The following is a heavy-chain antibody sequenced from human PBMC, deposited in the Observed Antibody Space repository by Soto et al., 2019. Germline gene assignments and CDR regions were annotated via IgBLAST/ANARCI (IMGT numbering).Heavy chain of an antibody. J-gene: IGHJ6*02. CDR1: GFTFTNYW. CDR3: ARGVRGHYGMDV. D-gene: IGHD5-12*01. Sequence: PGGSLRLSCAASGFTFTNYWRHWARQAPGKGLVWVSRINSDGSSTNYADSVKGRFTISRDNGKNTLDLQMNSLRAEDTAVYYCARGVRGHYGMDVWGQGTTVTVSS. CDR2: INSDGSST. V-gene: IGHV3-74*01.